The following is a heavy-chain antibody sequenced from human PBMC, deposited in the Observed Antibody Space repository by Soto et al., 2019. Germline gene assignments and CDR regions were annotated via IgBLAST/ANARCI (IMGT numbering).Heavy chain of an antibody. Sequence: PGASLKISCKGSGYSFTSYWIGWVRQMPGKGLEWMGIIYPGDSDTRYSPSFQGQVTISAGKSISTAYLQWSSLKASDTAMYYCASGYGDYDPPWAMDVWGQGTTVTVSS. CDR3: ASGYGDYDPPWAMDV. CDR1: GYSFTSYW. CDR2: IYPGDSDT. J-gene: IGHJ6*02. D-gene: IGHD5-12*01. V-gene: IGHV5-51*01.